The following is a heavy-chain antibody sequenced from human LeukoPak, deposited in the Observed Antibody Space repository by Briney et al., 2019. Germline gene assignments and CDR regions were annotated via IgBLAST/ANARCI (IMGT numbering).Heavy chain of an antibody. CDR3: ASIAGDSSSWYRAYYFDY. CDR1: GGSFSGYY. D-gene: IGHD6-13*01. J-gene: IGHJ4*02. CDR2: INHSEST. Sequence: SETLSLTCAVYGGSFSGYYWSWIRQPPGKGLEWIGEINHSESTNYNPSLKSRVTISVDTSKNQFSLKLSSVTAADTAVYYCASIAGDSSSWYRAYYFDYWGQGTLVTVSS. V-gene: IGHV4-34*01.